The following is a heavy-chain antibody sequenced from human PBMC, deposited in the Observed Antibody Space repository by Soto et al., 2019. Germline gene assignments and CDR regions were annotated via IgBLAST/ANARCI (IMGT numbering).Heavy chain of an antibody. J-gene: IGHJ1*01. D-gene: IGHD5-18*01. CDR2: IYYSGST. CDR1: GGSISSYY. V-gene: IGHV4-59*01. CDR3: AVRGYSYGWEYFQH. Sequence: SETLSLTCTVSGGSISSYYWSWIRQPPGKGLEWIGYIYYSGSTNYNPSLKSRVTISVDTSKNQFSLKLSSVTAADTAVYYCAVRGYSYGWEYFQHWGQGTLVTVSS.